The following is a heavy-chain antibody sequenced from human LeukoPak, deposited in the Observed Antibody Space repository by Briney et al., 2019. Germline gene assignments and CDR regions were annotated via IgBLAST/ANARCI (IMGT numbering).Heavy chain of an antibody. CDR1: GFTLSTDS. CDR2: ISYDSAIK. V-gene: IGHV3-48*01. J-gene: IGHJ4*02. Sequence: GGSLRLSCAASGFTLSTDSMNWVRHAPGKGLEWISYISYDSAIKYYADSVRGRFTISRDNAKNSLSLQMHSLRAEDTAVYYCVRDNPRCCGVVPVNIDDFWGQGTLVTVSS. D-gene: IGHD2-15*01. CDR3: VRDNPRCCGVVPVNIDDF.